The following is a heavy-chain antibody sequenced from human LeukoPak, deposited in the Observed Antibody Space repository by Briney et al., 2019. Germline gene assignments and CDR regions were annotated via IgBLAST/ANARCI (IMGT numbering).Heavy chain of an antibody. V-gene: IGHV3-74*01. CDR1: GFTFSNYW. Sequence: GGSLRLSCAASGFTFSNYWMHWVRQAPGKGLVWVSRIKGDGSHTIYADSVKGRFTTSRDNAKNTLYLQMKSLRAEDTAVYYCVRDWDHFDFDSWGQGTLVTVSS. D-gene: IGHD3-9*01. CDR3: VRDWDHFDFDS. J-gene: IGHJ5*01. CDR2: IKGDGSHT.